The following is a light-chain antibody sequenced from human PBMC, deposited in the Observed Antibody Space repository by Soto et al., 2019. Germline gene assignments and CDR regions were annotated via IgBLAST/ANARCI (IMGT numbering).Light chain of an antibody. V-gene: IGLV2-11*01. CDR1: SSNVGGYNY. CDR2: DVS. Sequence: QSALTQPRSVSGSRGQSVTISCTGTSSNVGGYNYVSWYQQHPGKVPKLLIYDVSKRPSGVPDRFSGSKSGNTASLTISGLQTEDEADYYCCSYEGIYTSYVFGTGTKLTVL. J-gene: IGLJ1*01. CDR3: CSYEGIYTSYV.